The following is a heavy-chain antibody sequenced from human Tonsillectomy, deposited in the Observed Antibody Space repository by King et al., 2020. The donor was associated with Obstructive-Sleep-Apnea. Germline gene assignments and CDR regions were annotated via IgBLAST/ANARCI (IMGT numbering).Heavy chain of an antibody. V-gene: IGHV2-26*01. J-gene: IGHJ6*02. CDR2: IFSYDEK. CDR3: ARMGEYFNDPGYYYYAMDV. Sequence: FTLKESGPVLVKPTETLTLTCTVSGSSLSNTRMGVSWIRQPPGKALEWLAHIFSYDEKSYSKSLKSGLTIAKDTPKSKVVLTLTNVDPLYTATYYSARMGEYFNDPGYYYYAMDVWGQGTTVTVSS. CDR1: GSSLSNTRMG. D-gene: IGHD3-22*01.